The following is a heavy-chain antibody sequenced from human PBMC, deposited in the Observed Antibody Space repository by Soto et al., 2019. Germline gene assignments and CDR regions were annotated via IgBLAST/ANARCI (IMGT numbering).Heavy chain of an antibody. CDR2: ISTYNGNT. J-gene: IGHJ4*02. CDR1: GYIFTTYG. V-gene: IGHV1-18*04. CDR3: ARTARKHNFEF. Sequence: ASVKVSCKASGYIFTTYGIGWVRQAPGQGLEWMGWISTYNGNTNYAQKLQGRVTMTTDTSTSTSYLELRSLRSDDTAVYYCARTARKHNFEFWGQGTLVIVS.